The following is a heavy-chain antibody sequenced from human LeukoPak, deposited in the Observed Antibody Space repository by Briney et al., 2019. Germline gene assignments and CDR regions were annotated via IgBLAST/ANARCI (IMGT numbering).Heavy chain of an antibody. Sequence: GASVKVSCKGSGYIFPSYGLAWVRQAPGQGLEWMGWISPYNGETKYAQNFHDRLTLTTDTSTSTAYMELRSLRSDDTAVYYCVRDNLPAGSPENYFDSWGQGTLVTVSS. CDR1: GYIFPSYG. J-gene: IGHJ4*02. CDR3: VRDNLPAGSPENYFDS. CDR2: ISPYNGET. D-gene: IGHD1-14*01. V-gene: IGHV1-18*01.